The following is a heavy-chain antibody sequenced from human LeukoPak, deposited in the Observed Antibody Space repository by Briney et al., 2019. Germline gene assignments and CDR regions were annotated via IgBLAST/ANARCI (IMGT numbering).Heavy chain of an antibody. CDR1: GFTFSNAW. Sequence: GGSLRLSCAASGFTFSNAWMSWVRQAPGKGLEWVGRIKSKTDGGTTDYAAPVKGRFTISRDDSKNTLYLQMNSLKTEDTAVYYCTTGAYDSSGYFTEHWGQGTLVTVSS. CDR3: TTGAYDSSGYFTEH. V-gene: IGHV3-15*01. CDR2: IKSKTDGGTT. D-gene: IGHD3-22*01. J-gene: IGHJ4*02.